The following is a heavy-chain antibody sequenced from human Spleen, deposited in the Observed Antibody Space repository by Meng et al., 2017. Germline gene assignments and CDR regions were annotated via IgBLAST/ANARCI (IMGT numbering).Heavy chain of an antibody. V-gene: IGHV3-9*01. CDR1: GFTFDDYA. Sequence: SLKISCAASGFTFDDYAMHWVRQAPGKGLEWVSGISWNSGSIGYADSVKGRFTISRDNAKNSADLQMNSLRAEDTAVYYCTSWGSVGPFDYWGQGALVTVSS. D-gene: IGHD2-15*01. CDR3: TSWGSVGPFDY. CDR2: ISWNSGSI. J-gene: IGHJ4*02.